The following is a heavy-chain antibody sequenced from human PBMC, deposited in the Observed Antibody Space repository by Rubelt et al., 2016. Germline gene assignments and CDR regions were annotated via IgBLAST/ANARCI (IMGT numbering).Heavy chain of an antibody. CDR1: GFTFSSYA. J-gene: IGHJ6*02. V-gene: IGHV3-74*02. Sequence: EVQLLESGGGLVQPGGSLRLSCAASGFTFSSYAMSWVRQAPGKGLVWVSRINGDGRSTDYADSVKGRFTISRDNAKNTLYLQMNMLRAEDTATYYCVRGGVDVWGQGTTVTVSS. CDR2: INGDGRST. CDR3: VRGGVDV.